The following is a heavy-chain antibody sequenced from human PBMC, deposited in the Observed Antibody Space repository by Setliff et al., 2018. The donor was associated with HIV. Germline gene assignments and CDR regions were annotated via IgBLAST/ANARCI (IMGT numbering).Heavy chain of an antibody. CDR3: ARSTVGAGASFP. J-gene: IGHJ5*02. CDR2: IYSSGST. Sequence: SETLSLTCTVSGGPISSAPYYWNWVRQPAGKGLEWIGHIYSSGSTNYNPSLKSRVAISIDTSKNQFSLRLTSLTAADTAIYYCARSTVGAGASFPWGRGILVTVSS. D-gene: IGHD1-26*01. CDR1: GGPISSAPYY. V-gene: IGHV4-61*09.